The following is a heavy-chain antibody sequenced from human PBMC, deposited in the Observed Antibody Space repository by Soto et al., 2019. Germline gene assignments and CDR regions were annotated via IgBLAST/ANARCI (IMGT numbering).Heavy chain of an antibody. CDR1: GYTFTSYD. CDR3: ARGHYDYIWGSYRYLGGYFDY. CDR2: MNPNSGNT. D-gene: IGHD3-16*02. V-gene: IGHV1-8*01. Sequence: ASVKVSCKASGYTFTSYDINWVRQATGQGLEWMGWMNPNSGNTGYAQKFQGRVTMTRNTSISTAYMELSSLRSEDTAVYYCARGHYDYIWGSYRYLGGYFDYWGQGTLVTVSS. J-gene: IGHJ4*02.